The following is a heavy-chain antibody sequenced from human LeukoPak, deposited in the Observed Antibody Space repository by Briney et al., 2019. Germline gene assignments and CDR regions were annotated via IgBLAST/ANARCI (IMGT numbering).Heavy chain of an antibody. V-gene: IGHV4-34*01. J-gene: IGHJ4*02. CDR3: ARNLNWNDAY. Sequence: SETLSLTCTVSGGSIGSYYWSWIRQPPAKGLEWIGEINHSGSTNYNPSLKSRVTISVDKSKNQFSLKLSSVTAADTAVYYCARNLNWNDAYWGQGTLVTVSS. CDR1: GGSIGSYY. D-gene: IGHD1-1*01. CDR2: INHSGST.